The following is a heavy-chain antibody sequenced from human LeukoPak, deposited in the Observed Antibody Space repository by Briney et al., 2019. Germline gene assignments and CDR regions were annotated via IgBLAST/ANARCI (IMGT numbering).Heavy chain of an antibody. CDR2: VYYSGLT. CDR3: ARVAYGSGSRLIDC. V-gene: IGHV4-39*07. J-gene: IGHJ4*02. Sequence: PSETLSLTGTVSGGSINSTNYNWGWIRQPPRRGPEWLASVYYSGLTYYNSSLKSRVSISVDTSKNQFSLKLTSVTAADTAVYYCARVAYGSGSRLIDCWGQGTLVTISS. D-gene: IGHD3-10*01. CDR1: GGSINSTNYN.